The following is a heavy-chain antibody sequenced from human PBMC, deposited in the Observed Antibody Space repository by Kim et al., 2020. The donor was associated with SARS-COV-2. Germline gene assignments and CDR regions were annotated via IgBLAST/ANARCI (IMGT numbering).Heavy chain of an antibody. CDR2: IYSGGST. J-gene: IGHJ3*02. CDR3: ARDRLNSSDFADAFDI. Sequence: GGSLRLSCAASGFTVSSNYMSWVRQAPGKGLEWVSVIYSGGSTYYADSVKGRFTISRDNSKNTLYLQMNSLRAEDTAVYYCARDRLNSSDFADAFDIWGQGTMVTVSS. D-gene: IGHD6-19*01. CDR1: GFTVSSNY. V-gene: IGHV3-53*01.